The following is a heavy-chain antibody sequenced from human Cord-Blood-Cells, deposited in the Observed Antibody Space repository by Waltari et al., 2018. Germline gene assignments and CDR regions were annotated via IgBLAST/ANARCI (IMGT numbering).Heavy chain of an antibody. CDR3: ASYPLLTHSSSWAFDI. V-gene: IGHV4-4*07. J-gene: IGHJ3*02. CDR1: GGSISSYY. CDR2: IYTSGST. D-gene: IGHD6-6*01. Sequence: QVQLQESGPGLVKPSETLSLTCTVSGGSISSYYWSWIRQPAGKGLEWIGRIYTSGSTNYNPSRKSRVTMSVDTSKNQFSLKLSSVTAADTAVYYCASYPLLTHSSSWAFDIWGQGTMVTVSS.